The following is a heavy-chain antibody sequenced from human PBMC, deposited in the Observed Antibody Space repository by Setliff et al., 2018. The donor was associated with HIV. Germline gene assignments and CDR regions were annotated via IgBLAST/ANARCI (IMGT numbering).Heavy chain of an antibody. CDR1: GGSFSDYY. CDR3: ARESPSSSWPNY. Sequence: SETLSLTCAVYGGSFSDYYWTWIRQSPGKGLEWIGEINHRGSTNYNPSLKSRVTVSVDTSKNQFSLKLGSVTAADTAVYYCARESPSSSWPNYWGQGTLVTVSS. CDR2: INHRGST. J-gene: IGHJ4*02. D-gene: IGHD6-13*01. V-gene: IGHV4-34*01.